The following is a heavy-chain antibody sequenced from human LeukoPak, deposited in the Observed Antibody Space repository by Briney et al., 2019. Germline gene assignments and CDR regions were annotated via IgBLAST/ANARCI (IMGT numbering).Heavy chain of an antibody. D-gene: IGHD3-22*01. CDR2: INHSGST. J-gene: IGHJ4*02. CDR3: ARSYSPRYYYDS. V-gene: IGHV4-34*01. CDR1: GGSFSGYY. Sequence: SETLSLTCAVYGGSFSGYYWSWIRQPPGKGLEWIGEINHSGSTNYNPSLKSRVTISVDTSKNQFSLKLSSVTAADTAVYYCARSYSPRYYYDSWGQGTLVTVSS.